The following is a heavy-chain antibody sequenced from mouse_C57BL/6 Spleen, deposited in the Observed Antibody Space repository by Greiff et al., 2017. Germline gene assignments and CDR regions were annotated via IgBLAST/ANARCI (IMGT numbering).Heavy chain of an antibody. D-gene: IGHD1-1*01. CDR2: IDPSDSET. V-gene: IGHV1-52*01. CDR1: GYTFTSYW. J-gene: IGHJ4*01. Sequence: QVQLQQPVAELVRPGSSVKLSCKASGYTFTSYWMHWVKQRPIQGLEWIGNIDPSDSETHYNQKFKDKATLTVDKSSSTAYMQLSSLTSEDSSVYYCATITTEVAPSWGQGTSVTVSS. CDR3: ATITTEVAPS.